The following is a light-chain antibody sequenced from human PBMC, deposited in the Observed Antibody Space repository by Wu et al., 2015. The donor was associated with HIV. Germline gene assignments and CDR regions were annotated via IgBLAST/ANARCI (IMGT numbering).Light chain of an antibody. V-gene: IGKV1-5*03. Sequence: DIQLTQSPSTLSASVGDRVTITCRASQSISNWLAWYQQKPGKAPKVIIYKASNLESGVPSRFSGSGSGTEFTLTISGLQPDDFATYYCQQYNSWTFGQGTKLEIK. CDR1: QSISNW. CDR3: QQYNSWT. CDR2: KAS. J-gene: IGKJ2*01.